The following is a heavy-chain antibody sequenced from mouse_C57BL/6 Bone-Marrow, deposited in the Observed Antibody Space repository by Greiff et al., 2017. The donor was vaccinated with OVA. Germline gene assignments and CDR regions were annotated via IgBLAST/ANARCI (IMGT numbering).Heavy chain of an antibody. CDR3: AKGYFDY. CDR1: GYTFTSYG. Sequence: VQLQQSGAELARPGASVKLSCTASGYTFTSYGISWVKQRPGQGLEWIGEIYPRSGNTYYNEKLKGKATLTADKYSSTAYKELRSLTSEDSAVCCCAKGYFDYWGQGTTLTVSS. V-gene: IGHV1-81*01. CDR2: IYPRSGNT. J-gene: IGHJ2*01.